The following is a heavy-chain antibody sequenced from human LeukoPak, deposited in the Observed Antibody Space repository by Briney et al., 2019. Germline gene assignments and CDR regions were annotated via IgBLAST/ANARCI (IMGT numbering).Heavy chain of an antibody. CDR3: ARYSSGWLGMFYYYYGMDV. J-gene: IGHJ6*02. V-gene: IGHV6-1*01. CDR1: GDSVSSNSAA. Sequence: SQTLSLTCAISGDSVSSNSAAWNWIRQSPSRGLEWLGRTYYRSKWYNDYAVSVKSRITINPDTSKNQFSLQLNSVTPEDTAVSYCARYSSGWLGMFYYYYGMDVWGQGTTVIVSS. D-gene: IGHD6-19*01. CDR2: TYYRSKWYN.